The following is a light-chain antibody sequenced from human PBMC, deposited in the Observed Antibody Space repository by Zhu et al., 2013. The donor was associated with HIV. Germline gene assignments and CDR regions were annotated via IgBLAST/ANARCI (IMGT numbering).Light chain of an antibody. CDR1: QSISSN. V-gene: IGKV3-15*01. J-gene: IGKJ1*01. Sequence: EIVMTQSPATLSVSPGERATLSCRASQSISSNLAWYQQKPGQAPRLLIYGASSRATAIPARFSGSGSGTEFTLTISSLQSEDFAVYYCQQYNTWPRTFGPGTKVEVK. CDR3: QQYNTWPRT. CDR2: GAS.